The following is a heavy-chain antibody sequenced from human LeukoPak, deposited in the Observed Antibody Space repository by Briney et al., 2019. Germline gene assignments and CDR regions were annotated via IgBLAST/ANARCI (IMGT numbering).Heavy chain of an antibody. CDR2: ISSSSSTI. CDR1: GFTFSSYS. V-gene: IGHV3-48*01. J-gene: IGHJ4*02. D-gene: IGHD3-22*01. Sequence: GGSLRLSCAASGFTFSSYSMNWVRQAPGKGLEWVSYISSSSSTIYYADSVKGRFTISRDNAKNSLYLQMNSLRAEDTAVYYCAREGIYYDSSGYYFGYWGQGTLVTVSS. CDR3: AREGIYYDSSGYYFGY.